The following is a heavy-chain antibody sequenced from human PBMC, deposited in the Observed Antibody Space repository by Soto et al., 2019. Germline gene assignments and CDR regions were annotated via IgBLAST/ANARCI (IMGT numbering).Heavy chain of an antibody. CDR2: FSGSGGST. D-gene: IGHD2-2*01. J-gene: IGHJ2*01. V-gene: IGHV3-23*01. CDR3: AKDANHYCSSTRCDLRYFDL. CDR1: GFTFSSYA. Sequence: EVQLLESGGGLVQPGGSLRLSCAASGFTFSSYAMSWVRQAPGKGLEWVSSFSGSGGSTYYADSVKGRFTISRDNSKNTLYLQMNSLRAEDTAVYFCAKDANHYCSSTRCDLRYFDLWGRGTLVTVPS.